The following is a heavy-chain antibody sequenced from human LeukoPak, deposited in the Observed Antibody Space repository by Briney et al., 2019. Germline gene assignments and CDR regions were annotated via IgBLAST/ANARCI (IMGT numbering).Heavy chain of an antibody. Sequence: ASVKVSCKASGYTFTVYYMHWVRQAPGQGLEWMGIINPSGGSTSYAQKFQGRVTMTRDMSTSTVYMELSSLRSEDTAVYYCASGPPGVWFDPWGQGTLVTVSS. CDR3: ASGPPGVWFDP. D-gene: IGHD3-10*01. J-gene: IGHJ5*02. CDR1: GYTFTVYY. CDR2: INPSGGST. V-gene: IGHV1-46*01.